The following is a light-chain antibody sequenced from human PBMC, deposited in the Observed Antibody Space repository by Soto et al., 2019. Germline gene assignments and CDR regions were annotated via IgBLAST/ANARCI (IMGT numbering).Light chain of an antibody. Sequence: EIVLTKSPGTLTLSPGERATLSCRASHSVSSSYLAWYQQKPGQAPRLLIYGASSRATGIPDRFSGSGSGTDFTLTISRLEPEDFAVYYCQQYDSSPITFGQGTRLEIK. J-gene: IGKJ5*01. V-gene: IGKV3-20*01. CDR1: HSVSSSY. CDR3: QQYDSSPIT. CDR2: GAS.